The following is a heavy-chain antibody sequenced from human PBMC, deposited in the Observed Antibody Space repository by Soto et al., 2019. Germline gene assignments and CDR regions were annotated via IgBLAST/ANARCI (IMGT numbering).Heavy chain of an antibody. CDR2: IYYSGST. J-gene: IGHJ4*02. D-gene: IGHD3-22*01. CDR1: GGSISSGDYY. CDR3: ARGSYYYDSSGYYHY. Sequence: SETLSLTCTVSGGSISSGDYYWSWIRQPPGKGLGWIGSIYYSGSTYYNPSLKSRVTISVDTSKNQFSLKLSSVTAADTAVYYCARGSYYYDSSGYYHYSGQGTLVTVSS. V-gene: IGHV4-30-4*01.